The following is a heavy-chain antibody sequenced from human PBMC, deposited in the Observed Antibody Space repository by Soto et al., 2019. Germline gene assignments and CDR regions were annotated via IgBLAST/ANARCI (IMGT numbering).Heavy chain of an antibody. D-gene: IGHD1-26*01. CDR3: ASGRAIPAYDY. CDR2: ISPTGGET. V-gene: IGHV3-23*01. CDR1: GFTFSTYA. J-gene: IGHJ4*02. Sequence: EVQLLESGGGLVQPGGSLKLSCAASGFTFSTYAMSWVRQAPGKGLEWVSAISPTGGETYYADSVKGRFTISRDNFKNTLYLQMNSLRAEDTAVYYCASGRAIPAYDYWGQGTLVTVSS.